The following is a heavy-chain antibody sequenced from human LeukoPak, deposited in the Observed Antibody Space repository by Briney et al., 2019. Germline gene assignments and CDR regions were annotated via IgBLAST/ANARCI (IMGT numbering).Heavy chain of an antibody. CDR2: IYYSGNA. V-gene: IGHV4-39*01. D-gene: IGHD3/OR15-3a*01. CDR1: GDSISSSKKY. CDR3: ARAQGNGLIDF. J-gene: IGHJ4*02. Sequence: SETLSLTCTVSGDSISSSKKYWGWVRQPPGKGLEWIGSIYYSGNAYYNPSLKSRVTISLDTSRNQFSLRLSSVTAADTADYYCARAQGNGLIDFWGQGTLVTVSS.